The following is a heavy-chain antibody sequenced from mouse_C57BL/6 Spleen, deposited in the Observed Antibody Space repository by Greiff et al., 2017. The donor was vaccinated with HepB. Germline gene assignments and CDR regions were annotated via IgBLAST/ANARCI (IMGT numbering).Heavy chain of an antibody. V-gene: IGHV1-75*01. J-gene: IGHJ1*03. CDR2: IFPGSGST. D-gene: IGHD2-5*01. Sequence: VKLQESGPELVKPGASVKISCKASGYTFTDYYINWVKQRPGQGLEWIGWIFPGSGSTYYNEKFKGKATLTVDKSSSTAYMLLSSLTSEDSAVYFCVGSNYDLYWYFDVWGTGTTVTVSS. CDR1: GYTFTDYY. CDR3: VGSNYDLYWYFDV.